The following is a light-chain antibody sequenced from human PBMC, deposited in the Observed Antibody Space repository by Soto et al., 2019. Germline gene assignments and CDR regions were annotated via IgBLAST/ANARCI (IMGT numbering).Light chain of an antibody. V-gene: IGKV1-39*01. J-gene: IGKJ2*01. CDR2: AAS. Sequence: DIQMTQSPSSLSASVGDRVTITCRASQSISSYLNWYQQKPGKAPKLLIYAASSLQSGVPSRFSGSGSGTDFTLTISSLQPEDFATYYCQQSYSTPPEGLYTFGQGTKLEIK. CDR1: QSISSY. CDR3: QQSYSTPPEGLYT.